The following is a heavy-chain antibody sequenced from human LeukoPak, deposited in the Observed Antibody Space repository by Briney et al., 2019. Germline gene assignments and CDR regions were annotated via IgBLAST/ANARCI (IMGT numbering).Heavy chain of an antibody. Sequence: SETLSLTCSVSGGSLSSRSYLWGWIRQPPGKGLEWIGSIYYSGTTYYNPSLKSRVTISVDTSKNQFSLKLSSVTAADTAVYYCARVASSWSFDDWGQGTLVTVSS. D-gene: IGHD6-13*01. CDR1: GGSLSSRSYL. CDR3: ARVASSWSFDD. V-gene: IGHV4-39*07. J-gene: IGHJ4*02. CDR2: IYYSGTT.